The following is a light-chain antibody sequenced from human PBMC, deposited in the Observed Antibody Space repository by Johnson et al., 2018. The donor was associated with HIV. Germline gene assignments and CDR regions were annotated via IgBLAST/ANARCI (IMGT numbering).Light chain of an antibody. CDR3: GTWDSSLSAC. J-gene: IGLJ1*01. V-gene: IGLV1-51*02. CDR1: SSNIGNNY. Sequence: QSVLTQPPSVSAAPGQKVTISCSGSSSNIGNNYVSWYQQLPGTAPKLLIYENNKRPSGIPDRFSGSKSGTSATLDITGLQTGDDADYYCGTWDSSLSACFGTGTKVTVL. CDR2: ENN.